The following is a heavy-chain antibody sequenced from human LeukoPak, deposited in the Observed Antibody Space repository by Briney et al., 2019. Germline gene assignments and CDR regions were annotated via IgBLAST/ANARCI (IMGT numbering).Heavy chain of an antibody. CDR1: GGSFSGYY. D-gene: IGHD3-3*01. Sequence: PSETLSLTCAVSGGSFSGYYWTWIRQPPGKGLEWIGEINHSGSTNYNPSLKSRVTISVDTSKNQFSLKLSSVTAADTAVYYCARGDFGAYYFDYWGQGTLVTVSS. V-gene: IGHV4-34*01. CDR2: INHSGST. CDR3: ARGDFGAYYFDY. J-gene: IGHJ4*02.